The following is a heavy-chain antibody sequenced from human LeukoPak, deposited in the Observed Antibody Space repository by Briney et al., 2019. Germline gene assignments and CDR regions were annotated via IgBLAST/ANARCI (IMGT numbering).Heavy chain of an antibody. CDR2: ISASGGST. J-gene: IGHJ4*02. CDR1: GFTFSSYS. V-gene: IGHV3-23*01. Sequence: PGGSLRLSCAASGFTFSSYSISWVRQAPGKGLEWVSAISASGGSTYYADSVKGRFTISRDNSKNTLYLQMNSLRAEDTAVYYCARDEGYYGSGSYYNGYWGQGTLVTVSS. CDR3: ARDEGYYGSGSYYNGY. D-gene: IGHD3-10*01.